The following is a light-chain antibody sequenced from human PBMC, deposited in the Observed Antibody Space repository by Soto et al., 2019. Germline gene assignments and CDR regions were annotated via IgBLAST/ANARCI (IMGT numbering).Light chain of an antibody. J-gene: IGKJ1*01. CDR1: QSVSSN. CDR2: GAS. Sequence: EIVMTQSPATLSVSPGERATLSCRDSQSVSSNLAWYQQKPGQAPRLLIYGASTRATGIPARFSGSGSGTEFTLTISSLQSEDFVVYYCQQYNNWPMTFGQGTKVEIK. CDR3: QQYNNWPMT. V-gene: IGKV3-15*01.